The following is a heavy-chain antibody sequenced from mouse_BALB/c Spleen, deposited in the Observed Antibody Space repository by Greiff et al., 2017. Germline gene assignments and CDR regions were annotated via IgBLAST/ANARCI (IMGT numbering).Heavy chain of an antibody. J-gene: IGHJ3*01. D-gene: IGHD2-14*01. CDR3: ARRESTTGAEFAY. CDR1: GYTFTSYV. V-gene: IGHV1-14*01. Sequence: VQLQQSGPELVKPGASVKMSCKASGYTFTSYVMHWVKQKPGQGLEWIGYINPYNDGTKYNEKFKGKATLTSDKSSSTAYMELSSLTSEDSAVYYCARRESTTGAEFAYWGQGTLVTVSA. CDR2: INPYNDGT.